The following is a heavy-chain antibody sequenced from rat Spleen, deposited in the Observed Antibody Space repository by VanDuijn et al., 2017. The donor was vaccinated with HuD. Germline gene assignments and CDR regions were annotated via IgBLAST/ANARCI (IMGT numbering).Heavy chain of an antibody. CDR3: TTESTYYSSYIPLGY. CDR2: ISTRGGST. CDR1: GFTFSDYG. J-gene: IGHJ3*01. V-gene: IGHV5-20*01. Sequence: EVQLVESGGGLVQPGRSLKLSCAASGFTFSDYGMAWVRQAPTKGLEWVATISTRGGSTYYRDPVKGRFSISRDNAKSTLYLQMDSLRSEDTATYYCTTESTYYSSYIPLGYWGQGTLVTVSS. D-gene: IGHD1-2*01.